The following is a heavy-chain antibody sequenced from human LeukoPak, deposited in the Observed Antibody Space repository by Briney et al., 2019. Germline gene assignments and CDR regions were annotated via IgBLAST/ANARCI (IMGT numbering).Heavy chain of an antibody. Sequence: ASVKVSCKASGYTFTSYGISCVRQAPGQGLEWMGWISAYNGNTNDARKLQGRVTMTTATSTRTAYMELRSLRSDDTAVYYCARDIAAAGSNWFDPWGQGTLVTVSS. CDR3: ARDIAAAGSNWFDP. CDR1: GYTFTSYG. V-gene: IGHV1-18*01. CDR2: ISAYNGNT. J-gene: IGHJ5*02. D-gene: IGHD6-13*01.